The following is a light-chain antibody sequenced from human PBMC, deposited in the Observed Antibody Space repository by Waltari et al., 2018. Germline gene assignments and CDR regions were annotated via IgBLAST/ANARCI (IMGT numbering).Light chain of an antibody. J-gene: IGLJ1*01. CDR1: DSDFGDYPY. CDR2: DVS. CDR3: CSYIGR. V-gene: IGLV2-11*01. Sequence: QSALTQPRSVSGSPGQSVTISCTGTDSDFGDYPYVSWYQQRPGKVPTLILYDVSQRPSGVPERFSVSKSGNTASLTISGLQPEDEADYSCCSYIGRFGTGTKVSVL.